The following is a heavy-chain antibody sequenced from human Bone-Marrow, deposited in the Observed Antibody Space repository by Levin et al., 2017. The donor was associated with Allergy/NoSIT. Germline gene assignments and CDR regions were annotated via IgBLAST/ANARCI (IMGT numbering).Heavy chain of an antibody. Sequence: GGSLRLSCAASRFTFSSYAMSWVRQAPGKGLEWVSTISGSGSSTHYADSVKGRFTISRDNSKNTLYLQMNSLRAEDTAVYYCAKQYGDSYYYHYYMDVWGKGTTVTVSS. CDR3: AKQYGDSYYYHYYMDV. D-gene: IGHD4-17*01. CDR1: RFTFSSYA. V-gene: IGHV3-23*01. J-gene: IGHJ6*03. CDR2: ISGSGSST.